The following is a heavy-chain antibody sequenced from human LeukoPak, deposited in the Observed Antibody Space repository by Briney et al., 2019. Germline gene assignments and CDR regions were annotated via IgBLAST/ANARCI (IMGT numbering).Heavy chain of an antibody. CDR3: ARGRARDGSYPWLDS. D-gene: IGHD3-16*02. CDR1: GDSIGSYY. Sequence: SETLSLTCSVSGDSIGSYYWTWIRQSPGKGLEWIGYIYYSGSTNYSPSLKSRVTISVDTSNNQFSPQLRSVTAADTAIYYCARGRARDGSYPWLDSWGQGTLVTVSS. V-gene: IGHV4-59*01. J-gene: IGHJ5*01. CDR2: IYYSGST.